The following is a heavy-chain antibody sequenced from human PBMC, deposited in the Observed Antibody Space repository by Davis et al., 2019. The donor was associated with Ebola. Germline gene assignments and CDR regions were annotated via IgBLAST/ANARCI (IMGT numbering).Heavy chain of an antibody. CDR2: IIPILGIA. V-gene: IGHV1-69*04. CDR1: GGTFSSYA. J-gene: IGHJ6*02. D-gene: IGHD3-10*01. Sequence: SVKVSCKASGGTFSSYAISWVRQAPGQGLEWMGRIIPILGIANYAQKFQGRVTITADKSTSTAYMELSSLRSEDTAVYYCARAWYGSGSYYSYYYYGMDVWGQGTTVTVSS. CDR3: ARAWYGSGSYYSYYYYGMDV.